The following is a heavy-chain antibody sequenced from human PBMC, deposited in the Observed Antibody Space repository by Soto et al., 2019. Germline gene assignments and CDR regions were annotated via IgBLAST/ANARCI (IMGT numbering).Heavy chain of an antibody. CDR3: ACITLIRGRPYMDV. D-gene: IGHD3-10*01. CDR1: GGSFSGYF. V-gene: IGHV4-34*01. CDR2: IDHRGTT. Sequence: QVQLQQWGAGLLKPSETLSLTCAVYGGSFSGYFWSWIRQPPGKGLEWIGAIDHRGTTNYNPSLRSRVTMSVDTSKNQFSLKVNSMTAADAAVYYCACITLIRGRPYMDVWGKGTTVTVSS. J-gene: IGHJ6*03.